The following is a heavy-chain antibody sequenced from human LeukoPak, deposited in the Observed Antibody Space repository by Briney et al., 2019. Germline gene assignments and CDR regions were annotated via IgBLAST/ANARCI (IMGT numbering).Heavy chain of an antibody. J-gene: IGHJ3*02. CDR2: IYYSGST. CDR1: GGSISSYY. CDR3: AREGARRAFDI. D-gene: IGHD4/OR15-4a*01. Sequence: SETLSLTCTVSGGSISSYYWSWIRQPPGKGLEWIGYIYYSGSTNYNPSLKSRVTISVDTSKNQFSLKLSSVTAADTAVYYCAREGARRAFDIWGQGTMVTVSS. V-gene: IGHV4-59*01.